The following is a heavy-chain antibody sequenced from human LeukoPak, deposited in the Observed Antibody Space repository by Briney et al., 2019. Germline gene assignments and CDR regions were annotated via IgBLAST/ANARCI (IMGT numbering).Heavy chain of an antibody. J-gene: IGHJ6*03. CDR3: AKGRGYSYGSDYYYMDV. CDR2: ISGSGGST. V-gene: IGHV3-23*01. D-gene: IGHD5-18*01. Sequence: GGFLRLSCAASGFTFSSYAMSWVRQAPGKGLEWVSAISGSGGSTYYADSVKGRFTISRDNSKNTLYLQMNSLRAEDTAVYYCAKGRGYSYGSDYYYMDVWGKGTTVTVSS. CDR1: GFTFSSYA.